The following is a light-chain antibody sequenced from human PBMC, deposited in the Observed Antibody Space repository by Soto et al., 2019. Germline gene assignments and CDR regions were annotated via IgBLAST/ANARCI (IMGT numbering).Light chain of an antibody. V-gene: IGKV1-27*01. J-gene: IGKJ1*01. CDR2: AAS. CDR3: QKYNSAPWT. Sequence: DIQMTQSPYSLSASVGDRVTITCRASQGISTYLAWYQQKPGTVPKLLISAASTLQTGVPSRFSGGGSGTDFTLTISSLQPEDVATYYCQKYNSAPWTFGQGTKV. CDR1: QGISTY.